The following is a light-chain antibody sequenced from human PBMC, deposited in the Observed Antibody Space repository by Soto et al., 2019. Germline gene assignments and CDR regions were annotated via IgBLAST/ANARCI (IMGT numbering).Light chain of an antibody. CDR1: QSLLYGAGYMY. Sequence: DIVMTQSPLSLPVTPGEPASISCRSSQSLLYGAGYMYVDWYLQKPGQPPQLLIFLGSNRAPGVPDRFSGSVSGTDFTLKISRVETEDLGVYYCMQTLQTPYTFGQGTKLEI. J-gene: IGKJ2*01. CDR3: MQTLQTPYT. V-gene: IGKV2-28*01. CDR2: LGS.